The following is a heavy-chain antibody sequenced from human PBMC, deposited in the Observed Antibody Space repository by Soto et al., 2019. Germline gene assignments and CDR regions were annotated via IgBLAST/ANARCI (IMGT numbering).Heavy chain of an antibody. J-gene: IGHJ6*02. Sequence: GASVKVSCKASGGTFSSYAISWVRQAPGQGLEWMGWIIAINGTTNYAQKLQGRVTMTTDTSTSTAYMELRSLRSDDTAVYYCARGESGYSSGWYYYYGMDVWGQGTTVTVSS. CDR2: IIAINGTT. CDR1: GGTFSSYA. D-gene: IGHD6-19*01. CDR3: ARGESGYSSGWYYYYGMDV. V-gene: IGHV1-18*01.